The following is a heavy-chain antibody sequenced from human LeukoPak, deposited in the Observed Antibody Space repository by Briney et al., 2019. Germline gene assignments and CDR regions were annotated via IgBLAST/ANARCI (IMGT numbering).Heavy chain of an antibody. CDR3: ATTDSGYCTNGVCSTFDY. J-gene: IGHJ4*02. CDR2: INPNSGGT. V-gene: IGHV1-2*02. Sequence: GASVKVSCKASGYTFTGYYMHWVRQAPGQGLEWMGWINPNSGGTNYAQKFQGRVTMTRDTSISTAYVELSRLRSDDTAVYYCATTDSGYCTNGVCSTFDYWGQGTLVTVSS. CDR1: GYTFTGYY. D-gene: IGHD2-8*01.